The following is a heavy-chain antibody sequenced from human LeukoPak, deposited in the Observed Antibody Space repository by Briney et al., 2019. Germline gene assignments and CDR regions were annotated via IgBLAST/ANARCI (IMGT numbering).Heavy chain of an antibody. D-gene: IGHD1-1*01. CDR3: AKDHSAPIWNRYYFDY. J-gene: IGHJ4*02. V-gene: IGHV3-23*01. CDR1: GFTFGSYA. Sequence: GGSLRLSCVASGFTFGSYAMSWVRQAPGKGLEWVSAISGSGGNTYYPDSVKGRFTISRDNSKNTLYLQMNSLRAEDTAVYYCAKDHSAPIWNRYYFDYWGQGTLVTVSS. CDR2: ISGSGGNT.